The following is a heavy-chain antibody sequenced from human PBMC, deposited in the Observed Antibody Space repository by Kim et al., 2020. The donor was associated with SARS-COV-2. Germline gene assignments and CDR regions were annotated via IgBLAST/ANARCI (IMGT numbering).Heavy chain of an antibody. CDR1: GYSFTSYW. CDR3: ARHQRGSSWQPGLYFDY. V-gene: IGHV5-10-1*01. CDR2: IDPSDSYT. J-gene: IGHJ4*02. Sequence: GESLKISCKGSGYSFTSYWISWVRQMPGKGLEWMGRIDPSDSYTNYSPSFQGHVPISADKSISTAYLPWSSLKASDTAMYYCARHQRGSSWQPGLYFDYWGQGTLVTVSS. D-gene: IGHD6-13*01.